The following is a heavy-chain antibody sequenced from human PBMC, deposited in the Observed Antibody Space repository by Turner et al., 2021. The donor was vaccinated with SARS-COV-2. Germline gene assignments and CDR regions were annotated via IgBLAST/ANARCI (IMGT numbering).Heavy chain of an antibody. V-gene: IGHV3-33*01. CDR3: ARDMGPVGRDAFDI. J-gene: IGHJ3*02. CDR1: GFTFSSYG. Sequence: QVQLVESGGGVVQHGRSLRLSFAASGFTFSSYGMHWGRQAPGKGLEWVAVIWYDGSNEYYADSVKGRFTISRDNSKNTLYLQMNSLRAEDTAVYYCARDMGPVGRDAFDIWGQGTMVTISS. CDR2: IWYDGSNE. D-gene: IGHD1-26*01.